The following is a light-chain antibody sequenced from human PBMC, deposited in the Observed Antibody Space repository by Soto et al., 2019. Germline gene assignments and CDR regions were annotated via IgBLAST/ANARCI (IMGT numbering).Light chain of an antibody. V-gene: IGKV3D-15*01. Sequence: EVVLTQSPGTLSLSPGERATLSCRASQTVSNNYLAWYQQKPGQAPRLLIYGPSTRATGIPARFSGSGSGTEFTLTISSLQSEDFAVYYCQQYNNWPPGTFGQGTKLEI. CDR2: GPS. CDR1: QTVSNN. CDR3: QQYNNWPPGT. J-gene: IGKJ2*02.